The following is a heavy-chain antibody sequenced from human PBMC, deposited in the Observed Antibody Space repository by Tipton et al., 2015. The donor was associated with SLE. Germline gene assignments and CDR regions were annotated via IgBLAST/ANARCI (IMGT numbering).Heavy chain of an antibody. J-gene: IGHJ3*02. CDR2: ISWNSATT. CDR3: AKGPHYSDSSGYYFDI. Sequence: SLRLSCVASGFIFDDYAMYWVRQAPGKGLEWVSGISWNSATTGYANSMKGRFTISRDNAKNSLYLQMNTLRPEDTALYYCAKGPHYSDSSGYYFDIWGQGTMVTVSS. CDR1: GFIFDDYA. V-gene: IGHV3-9*01. D-gene: IGHD3-22*01.